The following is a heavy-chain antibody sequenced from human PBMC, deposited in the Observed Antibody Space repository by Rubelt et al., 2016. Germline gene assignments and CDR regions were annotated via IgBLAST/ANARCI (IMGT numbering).Heavy chain of an antibody. D-gene: IGHD1-1*01. CDR1: GFSLSTSGMC. V-gene: IGHV2-70*01. CDR3: ARTQTETEPDY. J-gene: IGHJ4*02. Sequence: QVTLRESGPALVKPTQTLTLTCTFSGFSLSTSGMCVSWIRQPPGKALEWLALIDWDDDKYYSTSRRTSLTISKDTSKNQVGLTMTDMDPVDTATYYCARTQTETEPDYWGQGTLVTVSS. CDR2: IDWDDDK.